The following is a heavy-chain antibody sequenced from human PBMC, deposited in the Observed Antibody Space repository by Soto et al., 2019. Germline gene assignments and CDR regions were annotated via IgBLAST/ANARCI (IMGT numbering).Heavy chain of an antibody. CDR1: GGSVSTGSYY. D-gene: IGHD3-3*01. V-gene: IGHV4-61*01. J-gene: IGHJ5*01. Sequence: SETLSLSCTVSGGSVSTGSYYWSWVRQPPGKGLEWIGLIYYSGNTDYNPSLKGRVTISVDTSKKRFSLELSSVTAADTAVYYCARGSPFVSWGQGTLVT. CDR3: ARGSPFVS. CDR2: IYYSGNT.